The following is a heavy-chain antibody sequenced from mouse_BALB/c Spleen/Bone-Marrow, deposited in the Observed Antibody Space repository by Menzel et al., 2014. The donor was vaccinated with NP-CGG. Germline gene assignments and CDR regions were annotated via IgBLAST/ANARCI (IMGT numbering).Heavy chain of an antibody. Sequence: EVHLEESGGDLVQPGGSLKLSCAASGLTFSNYNISWVRQTPEKRLERVAYISNGGGNTYYPDTVKGRFTISRDNAKNTLYLQMTSLKSEDTAIYYCARHETGTGQYFDYWGQGTTLTVSS. CDR3: ARHETGTGQYFDY. J-gene: IGHJ2*01. CDR1: GLTFSNYN. V-gene: IGHV5-12-2*01. D-gene: IGHD4-1*01. CDR2: ISNGGGNT.